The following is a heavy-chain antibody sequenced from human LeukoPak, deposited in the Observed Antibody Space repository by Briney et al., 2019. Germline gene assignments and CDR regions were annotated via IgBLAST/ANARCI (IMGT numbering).Heavy chain of an antibody. CDR1: GGSISSYY. Sequence: SETLSLTCTVSGGSISSYYWNWIRQPAGKGLEWIGRFYTSGNSNNNPSLKSRVTISVDTSKNQFSLKLSSVTAADTAVYYCARGGVVPAALTYYYYMDVWGKGTTVTVSS. CDR2: FYTSGNS. CDR3: ARGGVVPAALTYYYYMDV. V-gene: IGHV4-4*07. D-gene: IGHD2-2*01. J-gene: IGHJ6*03.